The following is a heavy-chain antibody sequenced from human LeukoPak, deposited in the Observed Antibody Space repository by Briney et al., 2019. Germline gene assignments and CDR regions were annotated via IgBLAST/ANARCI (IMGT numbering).Heavy chain of an antibody. CDR3: ARSATGGYFDY. V-gene: IGHV3-74*01. Sequence: GGSLRLSCAASGFTFSSYWMHWVRQAPGKGLVWVSRINGDGSSTSYADSVKGRFTVSRDNAKNTLYLQMNSLRADDTAVYYCARSATGGYFDYWGQGTLFTV. CDR2: INGDGSST. J-gene: IGHJ4*02. CDR1: GFTFSSYW. D-gene: IGHD2-15*01.